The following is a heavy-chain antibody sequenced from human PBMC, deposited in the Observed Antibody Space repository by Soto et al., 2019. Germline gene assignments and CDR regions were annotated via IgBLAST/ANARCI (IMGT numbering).Heavy chain of an antibody. D-gene: IGHD3-22*01. CDR1: GYTFTNYY. CDR2: IKPSGGTT. J-gene: IGHJ4*02. Sequence: ASVKVSCKASGYTFTNYYVHWVRQAPGQGLEWMGIIKPSGGTTAYAQEFRGRVTMSTDTSISTTYMELSSLTSEDTAVYYCTRAPLGIIVAPAFWGQGTLVTVSS. CDR3: TRAPLGIIVAPAF. V-gene: IGHV1-46*01.